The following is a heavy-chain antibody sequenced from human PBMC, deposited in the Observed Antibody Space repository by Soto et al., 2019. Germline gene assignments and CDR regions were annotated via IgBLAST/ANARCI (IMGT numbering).Heavy chain of an antibody. CDR2: ISGGGGSI. J-gene: IGHJ3*01. CDR3: AKGKSSNYVRQACDV. D-gene: IGHD3-10*02. CDR1: GFNFTTYA. Sequence: EVQVLESGGGLVQPGGSLRLSCAASGFNFTTYALSWVRQAPGKGLEWVSGISGGGGSIHYVDSVKGRFTISRDNSKNTLYLQMNSLRGEDTDVYYCAKGKSSNYVRQACDVWGQGTMVTVSS. V-gene: IGHV3-23*01.